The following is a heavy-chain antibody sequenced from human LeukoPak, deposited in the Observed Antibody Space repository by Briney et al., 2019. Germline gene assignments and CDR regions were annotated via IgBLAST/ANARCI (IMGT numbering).Heavy chain of an antibody. D-gene: IGHD5-18*01. Sequence: LTGGSLRLSCAASGFTLSDFAMIWVRQSPGKKGLERVSSIFQGGGEIHYADSVRGRFTISRDNSKSTLFLQMNSLRAEDTAIYYCATYRQVLLPFESWGQGTLVTVSS. V-gene: IGHV3-23*01. J-gene: IGHJ4*02. CDR1: GFTLSDFA. CDR2: IFQGGGEI. CDR3: ATYRQVLLPFES.